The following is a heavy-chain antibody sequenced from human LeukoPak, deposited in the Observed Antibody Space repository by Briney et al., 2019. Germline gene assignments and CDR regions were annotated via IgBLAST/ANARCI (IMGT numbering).Heavy chain of an antibody. CDR2: ISYDGSNK. Sequence: GGSLRLSCATSGFTFSSYGMHWVRQAPGKGLEWVAVISYDGSNKYYADSVKGRFTVSRDNSKNTLYLQMNSLRAEDTAVYYCATPGQAYYFDYWGQGTLVTVSS. CDR3: ATPGQAYYFDY. V-gene: IGHV3-30*03. D-gene: IGHD2-2*01. CDR1: GFTFSSYG. J-gene: IGHJ4*02.